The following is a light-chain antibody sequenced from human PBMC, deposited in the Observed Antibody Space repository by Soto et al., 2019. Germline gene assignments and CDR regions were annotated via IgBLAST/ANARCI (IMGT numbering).Light chain of an antibody. CDR3: SSYKSSSTLTYV. J-gene: IGLJ1*01. Sequence: QSVLTQPASVSGSPGQSITISCTGTSSDVGGYNLVSWYQQYPDKAPKLMIFDVNTRPSGVSNRFSGSKSGNTASLTISGLQAEDEADYYCSSYKSSSTLTYVFGTGTKVTVL. CDR1: SSDVGGYNL. CDR2: DVN. V-gene: IGLV2-14*01.